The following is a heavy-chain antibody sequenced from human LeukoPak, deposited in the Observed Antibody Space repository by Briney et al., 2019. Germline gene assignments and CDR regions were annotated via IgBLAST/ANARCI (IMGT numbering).Heavy chain of an antibody. D-gene: IGHD2/OR15-2a*01. CDR3: ARDGGHSTALDY. Sequence: PGGSLRLSCAPSRFTPSRHWMSWVRQAPGNGPEWVANIKQDGRERYHVGSVKGRFTISRDNARQPMCRQTNSRRAEDKGMYYGARDGGHSTALDYWGQGNLVTVSS. CDR1: RFTPSRHW. J-gene: IGHJ4*02. CDR2: IKQDGRER. V-gene: IGHV3-7*01.